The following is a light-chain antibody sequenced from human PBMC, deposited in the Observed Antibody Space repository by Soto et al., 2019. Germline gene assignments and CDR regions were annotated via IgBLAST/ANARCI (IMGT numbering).Light chain of an antibody. CDR2: GAS. CDR3: QQSGTSPPVA. Sequence: EMFLTQSPGTLSLSPRERGTLSCRASQSVGSRFLAWYQQKPGQAPRLLIYGASNRATGIPDRFSGSGSGTDFTLTISRLEPEDFAVYYRQQSGTSPPVAFGGGTKEDIK. V-gene: IGKV3-20*01. J-gene: IGKJ4*01. CDR1: QSVGSRF.